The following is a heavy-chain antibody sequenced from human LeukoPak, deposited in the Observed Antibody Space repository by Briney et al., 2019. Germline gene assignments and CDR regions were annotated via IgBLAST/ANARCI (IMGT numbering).Heavy chain of an antibody. V-gene: IGHV1-18*01. CDR2: IGTYTGNR. D-gene: IGHD4-17*01. J-gene: IGHJ4*02. CDR3: ARDGGVTTTPDY. CDR1: GYTFTSLG. Sequence: ASVKVSCKASGYTFTSLGINWVRQAPGQGLEWMGWIGTYTGNRNFAQKFQGRVTLTTDTSTSTVFMELRGLASDDTAVYDCARDGGVTTTPDYWGQGTLVTVSS.